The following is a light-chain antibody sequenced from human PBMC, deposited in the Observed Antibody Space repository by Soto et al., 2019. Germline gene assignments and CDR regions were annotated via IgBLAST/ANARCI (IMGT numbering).Light chain of an antibody. Sequence: EHVLTQSPGTLSLSPRERATLSCRASQSVSSSYLAWYQQKPGQAPRLLIFAASSRATGIPERFSGSGSGTDFIFSISRLEPEDYTVYYCQQYGSSRWTFGQGTKVDIK. V-gene: IGKV3-20*01. CDR2: AAS. CDR3: QQYGSSRWT. CDR1: QSVSSSY. J-gene: IGKJ1*01.